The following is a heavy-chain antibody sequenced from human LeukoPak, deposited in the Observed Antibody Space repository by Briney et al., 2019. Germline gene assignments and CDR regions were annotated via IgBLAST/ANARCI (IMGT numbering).Heavy chain of an antibody. D-gene: IGHD6-19*01. V-gene: IGHV3-21*01. Sequence: GGSLRLSCAASGFTFSNYWMHWVRQAPGKGLEWVSSISSRSSYIYYADSVKGRFTISRDNAKNSLYLQMNSLRAEDTAVYYCARDKRAVAGTYYYYGMDVSGQGTTVTVSS. CDR1: GFTFSNYW. J-gene: IGHJ6*02. CDR2: ISSRSSYI. CDR3: ARDKRAVAGTYYYYGMDV.